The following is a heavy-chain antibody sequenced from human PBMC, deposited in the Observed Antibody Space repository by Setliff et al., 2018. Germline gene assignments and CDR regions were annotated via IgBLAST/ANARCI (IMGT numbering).Heavy chain of an antibody. Sequence: ASVKVSCKASGYTFLNYDIHWVRQAPGQGLERMGWMNAGNGNTEYSQKFKGRVTLSRDTSANIAYMELRSLTSEDTAVYYCARGRAHYYFSGSFMDYWGQGTLVTVSS. CDR2: MNAGNGNT. V-gene: IGHV1-3*01. J-gene: IGHJ4*02. CDR1: GYTFLNYD. D-gene: IGHD3-10*01. CDR3: ARGRAHYYFSGSFMDY.